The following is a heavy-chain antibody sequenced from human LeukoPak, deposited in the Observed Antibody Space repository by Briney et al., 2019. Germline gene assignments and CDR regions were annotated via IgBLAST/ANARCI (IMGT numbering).Heavy chain of an antibody. V-gene: IGHV3-48*02. D-gene: IGHD3-9*01. CDR1: GFTFGDYA. CDR2: ISSSSSTI. J-gene: IGHJ4*02. Sequence: GGSLRLSCTASGFTFGDYAMSWFRQAPGKGLEWVSYISSSSSTIYYADSVKGRFTISRDNAKNSLYLQMNSLRDEDTAVYYCARRDFDILTGTFDYWGQGTLVTVSS. CDR3: ARRDFDILTGTFDY.